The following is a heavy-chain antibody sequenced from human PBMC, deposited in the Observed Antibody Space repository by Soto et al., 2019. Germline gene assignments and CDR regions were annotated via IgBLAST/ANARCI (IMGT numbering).Heavy chain of an antibody. D-gene: IGHD2-21*02. CDR1: GFTFSSYS. CDR2: ISSSSSII. Sequence: EVQLVESGGGLVQPGGSLRLSCAASGFTFSSYSMNWVRQAPGKGLEWVSYISSSSSIIYYADSVKGRFTIYRDNAKNSVYMQRNSRRAEAAAVCACASPSYNGWWRPSAPWGQGTLVTVSS. CDR3: ASPSYNGWWRPSAP. J-gene: IGHJ5*02. V-gene: IGHV3-48*01.